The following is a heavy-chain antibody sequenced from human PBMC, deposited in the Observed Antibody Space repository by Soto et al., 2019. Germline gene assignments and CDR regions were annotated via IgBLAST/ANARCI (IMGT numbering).Heavy chain of an antibody. D-gene: IGHD3-3*01. CDR2: ISSSSSYI. CDR1: GFTFSSYS. J-gene: IGHJ4*02. CDR3: ARGPLLRFLEWLIDY. Sequence: GGSLRLPCAASGFTFSSYSMNWVRQAPGKGLEWVSSISSSSSYIYYADSVKGRFTISRDNAKNSLYLQMNSLRAEDTAVYYCARGPLLRFLEWLIDYWGQGTLVTVSS. V-gene: IGHV3-21*01.